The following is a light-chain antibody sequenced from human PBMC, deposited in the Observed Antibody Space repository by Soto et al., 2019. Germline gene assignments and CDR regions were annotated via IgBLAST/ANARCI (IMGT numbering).Light chain of an antibody. CDR1: QTVTNS. CDR3: QQSYSAPKT. Sequence: DIQMTQSPSSLSASVGDRVTITCRASQTVTNSLNWYQQKPGKAPNLLISATSSLQSGVPSRFSGSGSGTDFTLTISSLPPEDFATYYCQQSYSAPKTFGQGTNLEIK. V-gene: IGKV1-39*01. J-gene: IGKJ2*01. CDR2: ATS.